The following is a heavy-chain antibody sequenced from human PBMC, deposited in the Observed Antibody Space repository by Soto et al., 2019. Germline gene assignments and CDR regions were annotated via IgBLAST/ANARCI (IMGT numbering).Heavy chain of an antibody. V-gene: IGHV3-21*01. CDR1: GFTFSSYS. CDR3: ARGAVADHYYYYGMDV. CDR2: ISSSSSYI. J-gene: IGHJ6*02. D-gene: IGHD6-19*01. Sequence: GGSLRLSCAASGFTFSSYSMNWVRQAPGKGLEWVSSISSSSSYIYYADSVKGRFTISRDNAKNSLYLQMNSLRAEDTAVYYCARGAVADHYYYYGMDVWGQGTTVTVSS.